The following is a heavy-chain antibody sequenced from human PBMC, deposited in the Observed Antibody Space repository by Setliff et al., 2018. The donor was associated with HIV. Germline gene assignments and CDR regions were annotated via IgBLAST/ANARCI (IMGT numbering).Heavy chain of an antibody. J-gene: IGHJ4*02. D-gene: IGHD5-18*01. Sequence: GASVKVSCKVSGYTLTELSIHWVRQAFGKGLEWMGGFDPEDGEAIYAQKFQGRVIMTEDTSTDTAYMELSSLTSGDAAVYYCATRTRWIQLSFDGIFDYWGQGTLVTGSS. V-gene: IGHV1-24*01. CDR3: ATRTRWIQLSFDGIFDY. CDR2: FDPEDGEA. CDR1: GYTLTELS.